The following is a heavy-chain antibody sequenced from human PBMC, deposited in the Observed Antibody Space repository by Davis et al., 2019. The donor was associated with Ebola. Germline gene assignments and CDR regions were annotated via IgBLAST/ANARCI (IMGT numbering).Heavy chain of an antibody. Sequence: GESLKISCAASGFTFSSYGMHWVRQAPGKGLEWVSVIYSGGSTYYADSVKGRFTISRHSSENTVFLQMNSLRPDDTAVYYCARDPPQSGGYVWGQGTLVTVSS. CDR1: GFTFSSYG. CDR3: ARDPPQSGGYV. D-gene: IGHD5-12*01. J-gene: IGHJ4*02. CDR2: IYSGGST. V-gene: IGHV3-53*04.